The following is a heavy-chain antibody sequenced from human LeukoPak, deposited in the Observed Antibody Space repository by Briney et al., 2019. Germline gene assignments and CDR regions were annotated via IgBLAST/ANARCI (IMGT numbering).Heavy chain of an antibody. Sequence: SETLSLTCTVSGGSISSYYWSWIRQPPGKGLEWIGYIYYSGSTNYNPSLKSRVTISVDTSKNQFSLRLSSATAADTAVYYYARVTGYMVEDYFDYWGQGTLVTVSS. CDR3: ARVTGYMVEDYFDY. V-gene: IGHV4-59*01. D-gene: IGHD5-12*01. J-gene: IGHJ4*02. CDR1: GGSISSYY. CDR2: IYYSGST.